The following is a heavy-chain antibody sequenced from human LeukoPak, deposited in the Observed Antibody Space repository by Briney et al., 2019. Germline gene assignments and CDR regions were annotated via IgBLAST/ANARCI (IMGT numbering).Heavy chain of an antibody. J-gene: IGHJ4*02. CDR1: GGSISSGGYY. Sequence: PSQTLSLTCTVSGGSISSGGYYWSWIRQHPGKGLEWIGYIYYSGSTNYNPSLKSRVTISVDTSKNQFSLKLSSVTAADTAVYFCARLTGGGYTGSFDYWGQGILVTVSS. CDR2: IYYSGST. D-gene: IGHD5-12*01. V-gene: IGHV4-61*08. CDR3: ARLTGGGYTGSFDY.